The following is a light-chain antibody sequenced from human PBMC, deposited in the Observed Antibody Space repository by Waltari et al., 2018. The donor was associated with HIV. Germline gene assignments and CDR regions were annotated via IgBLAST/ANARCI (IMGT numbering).Light chain of an antibody. V-gene: IGLV1-44*01. CDR2: TNF. J-gene: IGLJ2*01. CDR3: SSWDDSRFGVG. CDR1: DSNLGTNT. Sequence: QSVLTQPPSASGTPGQTVTISCSGRDSNLGTNTVNWYQQLPGRAPTLLIYTNFQRPSGVPDRFSGSKSGTLASLAISGLQSEDEAVYYCSSWDDSRFGVGFGGGTKVTV.